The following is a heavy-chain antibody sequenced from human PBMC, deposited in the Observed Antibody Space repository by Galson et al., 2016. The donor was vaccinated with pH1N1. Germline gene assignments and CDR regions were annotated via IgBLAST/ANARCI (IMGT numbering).Heavy chain of an antibody. CDR1: GYSVTRYY. CDR3: ARRYYFDF. CDR2: IDPSDGST. V-gene: IGHV1-46*01. D-gene: IGHD3-9*01. Sequence: SVKVSCKAAGYSVTRYYMHWVRQAPGQGLEWMGIIDPSDGSTTYSPKFQGRITLTRDKSTNSVYMELSTLRPDDTAIYFCARRYYFDFWGQGTRVTVSS. J-gene: IGHJ4*02.